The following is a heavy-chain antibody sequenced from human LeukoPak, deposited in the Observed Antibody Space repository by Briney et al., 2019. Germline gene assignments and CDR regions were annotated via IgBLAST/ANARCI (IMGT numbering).Heavy chain of an antibody. CDR3: AREQAAAADY. D-gene: IGHD6-13*01. V-gene: IGHV4-4*07. Sequence: SETLSLTCTVSGYSISSGYYWSWIRQPAGKGLEWIGRIYSTGNTKYNPSLKSRVTMSLDTSKNQSSLKLSSVTAADTAVYYCAREQAAAADYWGQGTLVTVSS. CDR2: IYSTGNT. CDR1: GYSISSGYY. J-gene: IGHJ4*02.